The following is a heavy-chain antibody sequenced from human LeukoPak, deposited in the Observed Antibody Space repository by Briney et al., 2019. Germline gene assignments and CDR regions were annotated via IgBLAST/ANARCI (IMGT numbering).Heavy chain of an antibody. V-gene: IGHV3-30*03. D-gene: IGHD2-15*01. CDR1: GFSFSTYV. Sequence: GGSLRLSCGASGFSFSTYVMDWVRQAPGKGLEWVAVISYDGRNTNYAESVKGRFTISRDNSKNTLYLQMTSLRAEDTAVYYCARDRGYCSGGSCYYNWYFDLWGRGTLVTVSS. CDR3: ARDRGYCSGGSCYYNWYFDL. CDR2: ISYDGRNT. J-gene: IGHJ2*01.